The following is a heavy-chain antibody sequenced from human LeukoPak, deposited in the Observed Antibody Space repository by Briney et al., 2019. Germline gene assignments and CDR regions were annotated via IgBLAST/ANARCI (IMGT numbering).Heavy chain of an antibody. Sequence: PGGSLRLSCAASGFTFDDYAMHWVRQAPGKGLEWVSGISWNSGSIVYADSVKGRFTISRDNAKNSLYLQMNSLRAEDTALYYCAIKNYYDSSGPFDYWGQGTLVTVSS. D-gene: IGHD3-22*01. CDR1: GFTFDDYA. CDR3: AIKNYYDSSGPFDY. V-gene: IGHV3-9*01. J-gene: IGHJ4*02. CDR2: ISWNSGSI.